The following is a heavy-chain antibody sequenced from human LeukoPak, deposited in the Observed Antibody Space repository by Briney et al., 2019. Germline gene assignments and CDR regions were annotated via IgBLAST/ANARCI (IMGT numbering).Heavy chain of an antibody. CDR1: GGTFSSYA. V-gene: IGHV1-69*05. CDR3: NYFWSGYFLFDY. D-gene: IGHD3-3*01. J-gene: IGHJ4*02. CDR2: IIPIFGTA. Sequence: ASVKVSCKASGGTFSSYAISWVRQAPGQGLEWMGRIIPIFGTANYAQKLQGRVTITTDESTSTAYMELSSLRSEDTAVYYCNYFWSGYFLFDYWGQGTLVTVSS.